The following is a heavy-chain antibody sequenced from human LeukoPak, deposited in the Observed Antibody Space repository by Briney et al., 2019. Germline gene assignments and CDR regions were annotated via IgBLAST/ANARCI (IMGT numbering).Heavy chain of an antibody. V-gene: IGHV3-30*04. CDR2: ISYDGSNK. J-gene: IGHJ1*01. Sequence: GGSLRLSCAASGFTFSIYAMHWVRQAPGKGLEWVAVISYDGSNKYYADSVKGRFTISRDNSKNTLYLQMNSLRAEDTAVYYCARDPSSSGWYESGYFQHWGQGTLVTVSS. CDR1: GFTFSIYA. D-gene: IGHD6-19*01. CDR3: ARDPSSSGWYESGYFQH.